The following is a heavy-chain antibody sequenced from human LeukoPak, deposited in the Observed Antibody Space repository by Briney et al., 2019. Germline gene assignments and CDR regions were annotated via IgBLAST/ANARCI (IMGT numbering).Heavy chain of an antibody. D-gene: IGHD3-10*01. CDR2: IYYSGST. V-gene: IGHV4-61*10. CDR3: ARNPPYGVRGWVLFDP. CDR1: GGSISSGSYY. Sequence: PSETLSLTCTVSGGSISSGSYYWSWVRQPAGKGLEWIGYIYYSGSTNYHPSLKSRVTISVDTSKNQFSLKLSPVTAADTAVYYCARNPPYGVRGWVLFDPWGQGTLVTVSS. J-gene: IGHJ5*02.